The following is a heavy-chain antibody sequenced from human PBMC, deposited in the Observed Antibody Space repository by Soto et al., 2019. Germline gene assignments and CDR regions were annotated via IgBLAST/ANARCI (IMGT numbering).Heavy chain of an antibody. CDR3: ARDRDYYGSGSYSYYGMDV. Sequence: PSETLSLTCTVSGGSISSGDYYWSWIRQPPGKGLEWIGYIYYIGSTYCNPSLKSRVTISVDTSKNQFSLKLSSVTAADTAVYYCARDRDYYGSGSYSYYGMDVWGKGTTVTVS. D-gene: IGHD3-10*01. V-gene: IGHV4-30-4*01. CDR1: GGSISSGDYY. J-gene: IGHJ6*04. CDR2: IYYIGST.